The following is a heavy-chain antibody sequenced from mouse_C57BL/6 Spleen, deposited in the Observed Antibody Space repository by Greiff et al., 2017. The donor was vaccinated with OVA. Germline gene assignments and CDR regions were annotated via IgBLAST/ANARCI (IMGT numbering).Heavy chain of an antibody. CDR2: INPSNGGT. CDR1: GYTFTSYW. Sequence: QVQLQQPGPELVKPGASVKLSCKASGYTFTSYWMHWVKQRPGQGLEWIGNINPSNGGTNYNEKFKSKATLTVDKSSSTAYMQLSSLTSEDSAVYYCARGGFYYDYDGGFAYWGQGTLVTVSA. V-gene: IGHV1-53*01. J-gene: IGHJ3*01. CDR3: ARGGFYYDYDGGFAY. D-gene: IGHD2-4*01.